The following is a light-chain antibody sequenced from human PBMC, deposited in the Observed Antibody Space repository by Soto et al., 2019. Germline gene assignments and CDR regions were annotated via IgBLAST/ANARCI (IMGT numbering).Light chain of an antibody. V-gene: IGLV2-14*03. CDR2: DVY. J-gene: IGLJ2*01. Sequence: QSALTQPASVSGSPGQSIAISCTGTSSDIGAYNYVSWYQQHPGKAPKLLIYDVYNRPSGVSNRFSGSKSGNTASLTISGLPAEGEAHYYCSSYSDPALVVFGRGTKLTVL. CDR1: SSDIGAYNY. CDR3: SSYSDPALVV.